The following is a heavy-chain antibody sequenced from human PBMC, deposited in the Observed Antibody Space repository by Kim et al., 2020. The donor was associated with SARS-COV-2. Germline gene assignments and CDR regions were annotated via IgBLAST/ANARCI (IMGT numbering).Heavy chain of an antibody. D-gene: IGHD3-10*01. CDR3: AASGSGSYLDLDY. Sequence: GGSLRLSCAASGFTFDDYTMHWVRQAPGKGLEWVSLISWDGGSTYYADSVKGRFTISRDNSKNSLYLQMNSLRTEDTALYYCAASGSGSYLDLDYWGQGT. CDR2: ISWDGGST. CDR1: GFTFDDYT. V-gene: IGHV3-43*01. J-gene: IGHJ4*02.